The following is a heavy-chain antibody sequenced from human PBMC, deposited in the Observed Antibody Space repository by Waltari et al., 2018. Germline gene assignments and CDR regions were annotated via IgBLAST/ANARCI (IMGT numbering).Heavy chain of an antibody. Sequence: QVQLSETGPGLVKSSETLSITCTVSDGPITSYFWNWIRQPPGKALEWIGYIRHTGDTKVNPSLKSRVSMSVDRSKNQSSLKVTSVTATDTAVYYCARWESGWRALNIWGQGTTVTVSS. D-gene: IGHD6-19*01. CDR3: ARWESGWRALNI. CDR2: IRHTGDT. CDR1: DGPITSYF. J-gene: IGHJ3*02. V-gene: IGHV4-59*08.